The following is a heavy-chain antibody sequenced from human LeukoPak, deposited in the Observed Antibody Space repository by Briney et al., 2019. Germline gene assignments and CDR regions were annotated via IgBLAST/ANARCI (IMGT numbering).Heavy chain of an antibody. CDR1: GYTFTSYA. D-gene: IGHD5-12*01. CDR2: INAGNGNT. J-gene: IGHJ6*02. Sequence: GASVKFSCKASGYTFTSYAMHWVRQAPGQRLERMGWINAGNGNTKYSQKFQGRVTITGDTSASTAYMELSSLRSEDTAVYYCASRGYSGYDRSYYYGMDVWGQGTTVTVSS. CDR3: ASRGYSGYDRSYYYGMDV. V-gene: IGHV1-3*01.